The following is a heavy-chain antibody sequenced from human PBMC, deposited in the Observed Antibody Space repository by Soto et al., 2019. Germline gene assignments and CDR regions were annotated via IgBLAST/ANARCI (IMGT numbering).Heavy chain of an antibody. V-gene: IGHV4-30-2*01. J-gene: IGHJ6*02. CDR2: IYHSGST. CDR3: DRGLNMVRGVGAMDV. D-gene: IGHD3-10*01. Sequence: SETLSLTCAVSGGSISSGGYSWSWIRQPPGKGLEWIGYIYHSGSTYYNPSLKSRVTISVDRSKNQFSLKLSSVTAADTAVYYCDRGLNMVRGVGAMDVWGQGTTVTVSS. CDR1: GGSISSGGYS.